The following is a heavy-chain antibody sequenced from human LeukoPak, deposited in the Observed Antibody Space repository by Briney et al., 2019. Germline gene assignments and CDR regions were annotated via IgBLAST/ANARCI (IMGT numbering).Heavy chain of an antibody. D-gene: IGHD3-16*01. CDR1: GFTFRNYS. J-gene: IGHJ4*02. Sequence: GGSLRLSCAACGFTFRNYSMNWVRQAPGKGLEWVASISGSGDSTYYSDSVKGRFTISRDNSKHTLYLQMNSLRAEDTAVYYCAKGGDLITYFDYWGQGTLVTVSS. V-gene: IGHV3-23*01. CDR2: ISGSGDST. CDR3: AKGGDLITYFDY.